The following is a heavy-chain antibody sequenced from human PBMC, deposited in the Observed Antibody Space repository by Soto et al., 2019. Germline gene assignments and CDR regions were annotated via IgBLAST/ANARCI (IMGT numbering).Heavy chain of an antibody. V-gene: IGHV1-3*01. J-gene: IGHJ4*02. D-gene: IGHD1-1*01. CDR1: GYTFTDFA. Sequence: QAQLVQSGAEAKQPGASVRVSCKASGYTFTDFALHWVRQAPGQGLEWMGWINVGNGNTRYSQKFHGRVTNDRDTSASTAYIEDTSLMSDDRAIYYCARDVLRNAPLDLWGQGTLVTVSS. CDR3: ARDVLRNAPLDL. CDR2: INVGNGNT.